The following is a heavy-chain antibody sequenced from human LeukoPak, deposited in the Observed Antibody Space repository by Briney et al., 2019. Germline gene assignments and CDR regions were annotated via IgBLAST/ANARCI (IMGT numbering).Heavy chain of an antibody. CDR2: IRYDGSNK. J-gene: IGHJ6*02. V-gene: IGHV3-30*02. Sequence: PGGSLRLSCAASGFSFSNSDMHWVRQAPGKGLEWVAFIRYDGSNKYYEDSVKGRLTISRDNAKNTLFLRMYSLRLEDTAVYYCVKEIRRNYFYGMDVWGQGTSVTVSS. CDR1: GFSFSNSD. CDR3: VKEIRRNYFYGMDV.